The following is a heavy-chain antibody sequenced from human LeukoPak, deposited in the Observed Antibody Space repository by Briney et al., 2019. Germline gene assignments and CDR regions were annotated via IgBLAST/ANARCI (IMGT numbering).Heavy chain of an antibody. J-gene: IGHJ4*02. D-gene: IGHD6-19*01. CDR3: ARDLRRDTSGWNSQAVLDY. V-gene: IGHV1-18*01. Sequence: ASVKVSCKASGYTFTSYGISWVRQAPGQGLEWMGWISAYNSNTNYAQKKLQGRVTMTTDTSTSTAYMELRSLRSDDTAVYYCARDLRRDTSGWNSQAVLDYWGQGTLVTVYS. CDR1: GYTFTSYG. CDR2: ISAYNSNT.